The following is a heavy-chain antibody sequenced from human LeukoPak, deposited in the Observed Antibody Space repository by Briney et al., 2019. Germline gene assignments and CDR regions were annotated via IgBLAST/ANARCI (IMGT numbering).Heavy chain of an antibody. V-gene: IGHV3-30*18. CDR2: ISYDGSTK. CDR3: AKKRDILTGYSSFDY. J-gene: IGHJ4*02. Sequence: GGSLRLSCAASGFTFSSYGMHWVRQAPGKGLEWVAIISYDGSTKYYADSVKGRFTVSRDNSKNTLYLEMNSLRAEDTAVYYCAKKRDILTGYSSFDYWGQGTLVTVSS. D-gene: IGHD3-9*01. CDR1: GFTFSSYG.